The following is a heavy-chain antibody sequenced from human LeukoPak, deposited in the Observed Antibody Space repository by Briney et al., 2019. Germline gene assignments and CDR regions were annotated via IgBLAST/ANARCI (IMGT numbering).Heavy chain of an antibody. CDR1: GFTFSSYG. CDR3: AKELTTVTTNWFDP. D-gene: IGHD4-17*01. CDR2: IWYDGSNK. V-gene: IGHV3-33*06. Sequence: GGSLRLSCAASGFTFSSYGTHWVRQAPGKGLEWVAVIWYDGSNKYYADSVKGRFTISRDNSKNTLYLQMNSLRAEDTAVYYCAKELTTVTTNWFDPWGQGTLVTVSS. J-gene: IGHJ5*02.